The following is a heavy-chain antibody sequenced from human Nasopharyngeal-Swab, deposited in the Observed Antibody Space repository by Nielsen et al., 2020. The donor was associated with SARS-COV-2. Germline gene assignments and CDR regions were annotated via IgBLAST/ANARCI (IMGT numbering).Heavy chain of an antibody. Sequence: GESLKISCKGSGYSFTSYWISWVRQIPGKGLEWMGRIDPSDSYTNYSPSFQGHVTISADKSISTAYLQWSSLKASDTAMYYCARGEYSSSLVDYWGQGTLVTVSS. D-gene: IGHD6-6*01. V-gene: IGHV5-10-1*01. CDR2: IDPSDSYT. CDR1: GYSFTSYW. J-gene: IGHJ4*02. CDR3: ARGEYSSSLVDY.